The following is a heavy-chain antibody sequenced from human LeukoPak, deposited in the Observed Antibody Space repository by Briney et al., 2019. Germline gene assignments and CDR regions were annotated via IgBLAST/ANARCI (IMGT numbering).Heavy chain of an antibody. J-gene: IGHJ4*02. CDR3: TRGYNSGWHDY. Sequence: SETLSLTCSVSGASITNHYWSWLRQPPGKGPEGIGYIYNSGSNNYNPSLNSRVTISIDTSKNQFSLRLSSVTAADTAVYYCTRGYNSGWHDYWGQGTLVTVSS. V-gene: IGHV4-59*08. D-gene: IGHD6-19*01. CDR2: IYNSGSN. CDR1: GASITNHY.